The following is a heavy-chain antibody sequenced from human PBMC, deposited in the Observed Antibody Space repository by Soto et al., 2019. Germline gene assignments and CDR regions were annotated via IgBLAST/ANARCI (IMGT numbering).Heavy chain of an antibody. CDR1: GFTFSNYN. Sequence: GGSLRLSCAASGFTFSNYNMNWVRQAPGKGLEWVASISTRSHYIYYADSLKGRFTTSRDNAKNSVDLQISSLRAEDTAVYYCARDSSTGYYLSDFGYWGQGTLVTVSS. V-gene: IGHV3-21*01. D-gene: IGHD3-9*01. J-gene: IGHJ4*02. CDR2: ISTRSHYI. CDR3: ARDSSTGYYLSDFGY.